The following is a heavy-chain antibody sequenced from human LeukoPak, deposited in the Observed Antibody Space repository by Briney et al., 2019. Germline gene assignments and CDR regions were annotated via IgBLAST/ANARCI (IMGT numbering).Heavy chain of an antibody. CDR1: GYTFTSYG. CDR3: AREVELGWFDP. V-gene: IGHV1-18*01. J-gene: IGHJ5*02. D-gene: IGHD1-26*01. CDR2: ISAYNGNT. Sequence: ASVKVSCKASGYTFTSYGISWVRQAPGQGLEWMGWISAYNGNTNYAQKLQGRVTMTTDTSTSTAYMELSSLRSEDTAVYYCAREVELGWFDPWGQGTLVTVSS.